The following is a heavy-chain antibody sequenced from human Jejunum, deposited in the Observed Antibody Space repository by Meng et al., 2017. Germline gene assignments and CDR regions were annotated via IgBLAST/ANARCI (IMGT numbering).Heavy chain of an antibody. J-gene: IGHJ4*02. CDR3: AMIAVAGTGGLDY. CDR2: ISYDGSNK. D-gene: IGHD6-19*01. CDR1: GFNFSSCG. Sequence: QVQLGESGGGVVQPGRPRRLSCAASGFNFSSCGMHWVRQAPGKGLEWVAVISYDGSNKYYAGSVKGRFTISRDNSQNTMDLQMNSLRSEDTAVYYCAMIAVAGTGGLDYWGQGTLVTVSS. V-gene: IGHV3-30*03.